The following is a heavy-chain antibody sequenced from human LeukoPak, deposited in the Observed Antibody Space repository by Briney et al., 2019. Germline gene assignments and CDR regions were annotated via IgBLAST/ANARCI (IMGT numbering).Heavy chain of an antibody. D-gene: IGHD5-12*01. CDR3: ARELARGYSGYDLRGPFDY. Sequence: SVKVSCKASGYTFTSYAISWVRQAPGQGLEWMGGIIPIFGTANYAQKFQGRVTITADKSTSTAYMELSSLRSEDTAVYYCARELARGYSGYDLRGPFDYWGQGTLVTVSS. J-gene: IGHJ4*02. CDR1: GYTFTSYA. CDR2: IIPIFGTA. V-gene: IGHV1-69*06.